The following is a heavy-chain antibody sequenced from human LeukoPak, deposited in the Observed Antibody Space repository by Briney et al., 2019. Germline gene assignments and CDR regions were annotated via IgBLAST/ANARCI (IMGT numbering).Heavy chain of an antibody. Sequence: SETLSLTCTVSGYSISSGYYWGWIRQPPGKGLEWTGSIDHSGSTYYNPSLKSRITISADTSKNQFSLKLSSVTAADTAVYYCARSYYYDSSGTAYFDYWGQGTLVTVSS. CDR2: IDHSGST. J-gene: IGHJ4*02. CDR1: GYSISSGYY. D-gene: IGHD3-22*01. CDR3: ARSYYYDSSGTAYFDY. V-gene: IGHV4-38-2*02.